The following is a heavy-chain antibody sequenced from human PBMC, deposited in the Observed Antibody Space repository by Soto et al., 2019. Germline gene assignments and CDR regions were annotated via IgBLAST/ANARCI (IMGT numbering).Heavy chain of an antibody. D-gene: IGHD3-22*01. CDR2: IYYSGST. J-gene: IGHJ4*02. V-gene: IGHV4-31*03. CDR3: ARDYYDSSGYYPESYFDY. CDR1: GGSISRGCYY. Sequence: SETLSLTCTVSGGSISRGCYYSSWIRQHPGKGLEWIGYIYYSGSTYYNPSLKSRVTISVDTSKNQFSLKLSSVTAADTAVYYCARDYYDSSGYYPESYFDYWGQGTLVTVS.